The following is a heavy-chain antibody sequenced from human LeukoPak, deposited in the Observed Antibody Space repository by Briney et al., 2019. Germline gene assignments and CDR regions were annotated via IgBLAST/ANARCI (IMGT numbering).Heavy chain of an antibody. Sequence: SVKVSCKASGGTVSSYAISGVRQAPGQGVEWRGGIIPIFGTANKAKKFKGRGTNTTDESTSTAYMELSSLRSEDTAVYYCARDHVPYYYMDVWGKGTTVTVSS. D-gene: IGHD2-2*01. CDR1: GGTVSSYA. CDR3: ARDHVPYYYMDV. J-gene: IGHJ6*03. CDR2: IIPIFGTA. V-gene: IGHV1-69*05.